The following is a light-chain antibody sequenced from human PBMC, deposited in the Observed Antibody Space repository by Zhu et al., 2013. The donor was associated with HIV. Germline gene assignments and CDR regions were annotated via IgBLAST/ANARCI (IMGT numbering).Light chain of an antibody. CDR1: QSVSSSY. V-gene: IGKV3-15*01. CDR3: QQYDHWPRT. CDR2: GAS. J-gene: IGKJ1*01. Sequence: EIVLTQSPGTLSLSPGERATLSCRASQSVSSSYLAWYQQRPGQAPRLLIYGASTRATGTPDRFSGSGSGTEFILAISSLQSEDFAVYYCQQYDHWPRTFGQGTRVETK.